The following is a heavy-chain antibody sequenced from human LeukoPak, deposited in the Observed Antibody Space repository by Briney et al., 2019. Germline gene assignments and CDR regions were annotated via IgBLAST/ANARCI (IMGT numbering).Heavy chain of an antibody. V-gene: IGHV3-74*01. CDR3: ARQLPSDY. CDR2: IKSDGSRT. D-gene: IGHD2-2*01. Sequence: PGGSLRLSCAASGFTFSNYAMRWVRHAPGKGLVWVSRIKSDGSRTDYADSVKGRCTISRDNAKNTLYLQMNSLRAEDTAVYYCARQLPSDYWGEATPLTLSS. J-gene: IGHJ4*01. CDR1: GFTFSNYA.